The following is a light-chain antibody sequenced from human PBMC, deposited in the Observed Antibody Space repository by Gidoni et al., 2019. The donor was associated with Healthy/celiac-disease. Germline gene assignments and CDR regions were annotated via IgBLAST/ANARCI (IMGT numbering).Light chain of an antibody. J-gene: IGKJ2*01. CDR2: WAS. CDR3: QQYYSTPYT. CDR1: QSFLYSSNNKNY. V-gene: IGKV4-1*01. Sequence: DIVMTQSPDSLPVSLGESATINCKSSQSFLYSSNNKNYLAWYQQKPGQPPKLLIYWASTRESGVPYRFSGSGSGTDFTLTISSLQAEDVAVYYCQQYYSTPYTFGQGTKLEIK.